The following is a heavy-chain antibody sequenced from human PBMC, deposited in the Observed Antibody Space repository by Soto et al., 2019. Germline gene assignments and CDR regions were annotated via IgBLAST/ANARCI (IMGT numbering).Heavy chain of an antibody. V-gene: IGHV3-53*01. Sequence: GGSLRLSCAASGFTVSSNYMSWVRQAPGKGLEWVSVIYSGGSTYYADSVKGRFTISRDNSKNTLYLQMNSLRAEDTAVYYCASSGYCSGGSCYSPYYYYGMDVWGQGTTVTVSS. J-gene: IGHJ6*02. D-gene: IGHD2-15*01. CDR2: IYSGGST. CDR3: ASSGYCSGGSCYSPYYYYGMDV. CDR1: GFTVSSNY.